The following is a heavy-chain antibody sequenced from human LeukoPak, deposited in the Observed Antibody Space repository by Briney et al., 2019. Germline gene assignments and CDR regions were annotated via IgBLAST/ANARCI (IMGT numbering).Heavy chain of an antibody. CDR1: GYSLTSYW. Sequence: GESLKISCKGSGYSLTSYWIGWVRQMPGKGLEWMGIIYPGDSDTRYSPSFQGQVTISADKSISTAYLQWSSLKASDTAMYYCARRATVTTGWFDPWGQGTLVTVSS. D-gene: IGHD4-17*01. J-gene: IGHJ5*02. CDR2: IYPGDSDT. V-gene: IGHV5-51*01. CDR3: ARRATVTTGWFDP.